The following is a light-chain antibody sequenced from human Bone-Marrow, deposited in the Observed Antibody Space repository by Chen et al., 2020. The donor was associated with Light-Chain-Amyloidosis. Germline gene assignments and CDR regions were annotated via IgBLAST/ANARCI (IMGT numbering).Light chain of an antibody. V-gene: IGLV3-21*02. CDR1: NIGSTS. CDR3: QVWDRSSDRPV. J-gene: IGLJ3*02. CDR2: DDS. Sequence: SLLLTQPSPGSGAPGQTATNSCGGNNIGSTSVHWYQQTPGQAPLLVVYDDSDRPSGIPGRLSGSNSGNTATLTISRVEAGDEADYYCQVWDRSSDRPVFGGGTKLTVL.